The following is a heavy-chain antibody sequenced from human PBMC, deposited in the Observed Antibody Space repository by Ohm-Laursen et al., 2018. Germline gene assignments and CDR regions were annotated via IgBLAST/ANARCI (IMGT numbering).Heavy chain of an antibody. D-gene: IGHD3-9*01. CDR1: GFTFSRRW. J-gene: IGHJ4*02. V-gene: IGHV3-74*01. CDR2: INGDGSST. CDR3: ARVCSSFDCDVDN. Sequence: SLRLSCAASGFTFSRRWMHWVRQVPGKGLVWVARINGDGSSTNYADSVKGRFTISRDNAKNTLYLQVNSLRVEDTGVYFCARVCSSFDCDVDNWGQGVLVTVSS.